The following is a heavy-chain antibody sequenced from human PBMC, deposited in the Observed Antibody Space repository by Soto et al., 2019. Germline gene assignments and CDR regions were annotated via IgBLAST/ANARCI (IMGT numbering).Heavy chain of an antibody. CDR3: ARDGSGSYSNWFDP. CDR1: GGSISSGGYS. J-gene: IGHJ5*02. D-gene: IGHD3-10*01. V-gene: IGHV4-30-2*01. Sequence: PSETLSLTCAVSGGSISSGGYSWSWIRQPPGKGLEWIGYIYHSGSTYYNPSLKSRVTISVDRSKNQFSLKLSSVTAADTAVYYCARDGSGSYSNWFDPWGQGTLVTVSS. CDR2: IYHSGST.